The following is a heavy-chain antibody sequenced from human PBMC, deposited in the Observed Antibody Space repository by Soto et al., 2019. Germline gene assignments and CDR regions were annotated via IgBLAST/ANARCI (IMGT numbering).Heavy chain of an antibody. CDR2: IYYSGST. CDR1: GGSISSGGYY. CDR3: ARVVSPYGDYVGFWFDP. D-gene: IGHD4-17*01. V-gene: IGHV4-31*03. Sequence: QVQLQESGPGLVKPSQIMSLTCTVSGGSISSGGYYWSLIRQHPGKGLEWIGYIYYSGSTYYNPYLKSRVTISVDTSKNQFSLKLSSVTAADTAVYYCARVVSPYGDYVGFWFDPWGKGTLVTVSS. J-gene: IGHJ5*02.